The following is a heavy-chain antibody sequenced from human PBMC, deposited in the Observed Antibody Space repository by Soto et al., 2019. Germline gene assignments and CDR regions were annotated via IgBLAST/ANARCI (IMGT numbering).Heavy chain of an antibody. J-gene: IGHJ4*02. CDR1: GFTFSSCW. V-gene: IGHV3-7*04. CDR2: IKPDGSEI. Sequence: EVQLVESGGGLVQPGGSLRLSCAASGFTFSSCWMTWVRQAPGKGLEWVAHIKPDGSEIAYVDSVKGRFTISRDNAKNSLYLDMNSLRAEDTAVYYCAREGWESLIDYWGLGTLVTVSS. CDR3: AREGWESLIDY. D-gene: IGHD1-26*01.